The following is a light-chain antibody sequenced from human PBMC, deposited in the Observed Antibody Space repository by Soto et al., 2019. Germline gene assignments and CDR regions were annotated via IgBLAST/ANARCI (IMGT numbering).Light chain of an antibody. CDR1: SSDVGSYNL. CDR3: RSYAGSSTYV. CDR2: EVN. J-gene: IGLJ1*01. Sequence: QSALPQPASVSGSPGQSITISCTGTSSDVGSYNLVSWYQQHPGKVPQLMIYEVNKRPSGVSNRFSGSKSGNTASLTISGLQAEDEADYYCRSYAGSSTYVFGTGTKLTVL. V-gene: IGLV2-23*02.